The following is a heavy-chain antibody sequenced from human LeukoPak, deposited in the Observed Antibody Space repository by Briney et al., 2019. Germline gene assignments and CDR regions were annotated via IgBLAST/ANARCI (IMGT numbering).Heavy chain of an antibody. CDR2: ISGSGGST. Sequence: GGSLRLSCAASGFTFSSYAMSWVRQAPGKGLEWVSAISGSGGSTYYADSVKGRFTISRDDSKNTLYLQMNSLRAEDTAVYYCAKDQATTVTTSLAPWGQGTLVTVSS. D-gene: IGHD4-17*01. J-gene: IGHJ5*02. V-gene: IGHV3-23*01. CDR3: AKDQATTVTTSLAP. CDR1: GFTFSSYA.